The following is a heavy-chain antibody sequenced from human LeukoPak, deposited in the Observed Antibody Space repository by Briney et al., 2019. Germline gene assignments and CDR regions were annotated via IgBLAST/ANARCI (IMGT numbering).Heavy chain of an antibody. CDR2: INPNSGGT. J-gene: IGHJ4*02. D-gene: IGHD3-9*01. CDR3: ARSPYYDILTGYYSGGYFDY. CDR1: GYTFTGYY. Sequence: ASVKVSCKASGYTFTGYYMHWVRQAPGQGLEWMGWINPNSGGTNYAQKFQGRVTMTRDTSISTAYMELSRLRSDDTAVYYCARSPYYDILTGYYSGGYFDYWGQGTLVTVSS. V-gene: IGHV1-2*02.